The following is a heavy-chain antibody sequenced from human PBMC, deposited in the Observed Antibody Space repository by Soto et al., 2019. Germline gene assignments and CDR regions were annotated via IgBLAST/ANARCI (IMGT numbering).Heavy chain of an antibody. CDR2: ISWNSGSI. CDR3: AKDIAPLLWFGAIEEDYYYGMDV. V-gene: IGHV3-9*01. J-gene: IGHJ6*02. Sequence: EVQLVESGGGLVQPGRSLRLSCAASGFTFDDYAMHWVRQAPGKGLEWVSGISWNSGSIGYADSVKGRFTISRDNAKNSLYLQMNSLRAEDTALYYCAKDIAPLLWFGAIEEDYYYGMDVWGQGTTVTVSS. CDR1: GFTFDDYA. D-gene: IGHD3-10*01.